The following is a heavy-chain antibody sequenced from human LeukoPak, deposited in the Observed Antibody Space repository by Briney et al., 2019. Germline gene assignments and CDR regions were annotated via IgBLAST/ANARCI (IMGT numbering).Heavy chain of an antibody. J-gene: IGHJ4*02. CDR2: ISYDGSNK. CDR1: GFTFSSYG. CDR3: ARRAYGYSTFFYFDY. V-gene: IGHV3-30*03. Sequence: GGSLRLSCAASGFTFSSYGMHWVRQAPGKGLEWVAVISYDGSNKYYADSVKGRLTISRDNSKNTLYLQMNSLRAEDTAPYYCARRAYGYSTFFYFDYWGQGTLVTVSS. D-gene: IGHD5-18*01.